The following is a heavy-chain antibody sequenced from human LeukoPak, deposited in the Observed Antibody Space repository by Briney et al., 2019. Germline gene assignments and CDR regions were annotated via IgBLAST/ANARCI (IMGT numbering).Heavy chain of an antibody. CDR1: GGSFSGYY. Sequence: SETLSLTCAVYGGSFSGYYWRWIRQPPGKGLEWIGEINHSGSTNYNPSLKSRVTISVDTSKNQFSLKLSSVTAADTAVYYCARGRVRFLEWLLLGNWFDPWGQGTLVTVSS. CDR2: INHSGST. D-gene: IGHD3-3*01. V-gene: IGHV4-34*01. J-gene: IGHJ5*02. CDR3: ARGRVRFLEWLLLGNWFDP.